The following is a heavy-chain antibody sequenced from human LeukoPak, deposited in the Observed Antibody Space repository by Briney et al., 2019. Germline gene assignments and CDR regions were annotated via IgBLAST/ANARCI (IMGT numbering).Heavy chain of an antibody. CDR3: TAYDPSDYYGMDV. Sequence: GALRLSCTASGFTFGDYAMTWVRQAPGKGLEWVGFIRSKAYGGTTDFAASVKGGFIISRDDSKSIAYLQMNSLKSEDTAVYYCTAYDPSDYYGMDVWGQGTTVTVS. CDR2: IRSKAYGGTT. D-gene: IGHD5-12*01. V-gene: IGHV3-49*04. J-gene: IGHJ6*02. CDR1: GFTFGDYA.